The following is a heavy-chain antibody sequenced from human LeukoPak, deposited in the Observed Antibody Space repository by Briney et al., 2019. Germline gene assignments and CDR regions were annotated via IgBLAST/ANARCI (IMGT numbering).Heavy chain of an antibody. CDR2: IIPIFGTA. V-gene: IGHV1-69*01. Sequence: SVKVSFKASGGTFSTYEISWVRQAPGQGLEWMGGIIPIFGTANYAQKFQGRVTITADESTSTAYMELSSLRSEDTAVYYCARDPPLAVAGTDFDYWGQGTLVTVSS. J-gene: IGHJ4*02. CDR3: ARDPPLAVAGTDFDY. D-gene: IGHD6-19*01. CDR1: GGTFSTYE.